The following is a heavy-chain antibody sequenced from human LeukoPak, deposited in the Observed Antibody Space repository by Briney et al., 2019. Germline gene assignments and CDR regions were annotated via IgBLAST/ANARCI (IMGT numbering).Heavy chain of an antibody. CDR3: ARDLVGATEYYYYGMDV. CDR2: ISSSGSTI. V-gene: IGHV3-48*04. J-gene: IGHJ6*02. D-gene: IGHD1-26*01. CDR1: GFIFSSYG. Sequence: GGSLRLSCAASGFIFSSYGMSWARQAPGKGLEWVSYISSSGSTIYYADSVKGRFTISRDNAKNSLYLQMNSLRAEDTAVYYCARDLVGATEYYYYGMDVWGQGTTVTVSS.